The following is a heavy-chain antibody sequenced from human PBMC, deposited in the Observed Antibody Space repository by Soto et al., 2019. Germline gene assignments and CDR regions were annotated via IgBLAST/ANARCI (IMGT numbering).Heavy chain of an antibody. J-gene: IGHJ4*02. CDR2: ISAYNGNT. Sequence: QVQLVQSGAEVKKPGASVKVSCKASGYTFTSYGISWVRQAPGQVLEGMGWISAYNGNTNYAQKLQGRVTMTTDTSTSTAYMELRSLRSDDTAVYSCARDPTITDSGDYVGGFDYWGQGTLVTVSS. V-gene: IGHV1-18*01. CDR1: GYTFTSYG. CDR3: ARDPTITDSGDYVGGFDY. D-gene: IGHD4-17*01.